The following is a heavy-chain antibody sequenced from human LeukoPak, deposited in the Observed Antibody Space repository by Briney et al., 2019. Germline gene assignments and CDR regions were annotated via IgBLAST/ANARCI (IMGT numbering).Heavy chain of an antibody. V-gene: IGHV3-48*03. D-gene: IGHD2-2*02. J-gene: IGHJ4*02. CDR1: GFTFSSYE. CDR2: ISSSGSTI. Sequence: GGSLRLSCAASGFTFSSYEMNWVRQAPGKGLEWVSYISSSGSTIYYADSVKGRFTISRDNAKNSLYLQMNSLRAEDTALYYCARMDIVVVPAAIGDYFDYWGQGTLVTVSS. CDR3: ARMDIVVVPAAIGDYFDY.